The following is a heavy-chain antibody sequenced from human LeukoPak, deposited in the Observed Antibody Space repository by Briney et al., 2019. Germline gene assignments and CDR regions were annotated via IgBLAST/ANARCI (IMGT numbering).Heavy chain of an antibody. CDR2: IYYSGST. J-gene: IGHJ4*02. D-gene: IGHD3-22*01. Sequence: SETLSLTCTVSGGSISSSSYYWGWIRQPPGKGLEWIGSIYYSGSTYYNPSLKGRVTISVDTSKNQFSLKLSSVTAADTAVYYCARGRATMIVNGGDYWGQGTLVTVSS. CDR1: GGSISSSSYY. CDR3: ARGRATMIVNGGDY. V-gene: IGHV4-39*01.